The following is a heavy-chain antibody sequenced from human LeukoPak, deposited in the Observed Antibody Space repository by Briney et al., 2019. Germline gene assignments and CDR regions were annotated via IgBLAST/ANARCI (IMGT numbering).Heavy chain of an antibody. J-gene: IGHJ4*02. CDR2: IYSGGST. CDR1: GFTVSSNY. V-gene: IGHV3-66*02. CDR3: ARGRRDIVVVPAAVPTNFDY. D-gene: IGHD2-2*02. Sequence: GGSLRLSCAASGFTVSSNYMSWVRQAPGKGLEWVSVIYSGGSTYYADSGRGRFTISRDNSKNTLYLQMNSLRAEDTAVYYCARGRRDIVVVPAAVPTNFDYWGQGTLVTVSS.